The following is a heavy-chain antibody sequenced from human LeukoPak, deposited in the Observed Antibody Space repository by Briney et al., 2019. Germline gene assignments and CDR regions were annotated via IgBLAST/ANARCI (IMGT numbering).Heavy chain of an antibody. D-gene: IGHD1-26*01. CDR3: ARDPGIVGAPDY. J-gene: IGHJ4*02. Sequence: GGSLRLSCAASGFTFSSYAMTWVRQAPGKGLEWVSAISGSGGSTYYADSVKGRFTISRDNSKNTLYLQMNSLRAEDTAAYYCARDPGIVGAPDYWGQGTLVTVSS. CDR2: ISGSGGST. CDR1: GFTFSSYA. V-gene: IGHV3-23*01.